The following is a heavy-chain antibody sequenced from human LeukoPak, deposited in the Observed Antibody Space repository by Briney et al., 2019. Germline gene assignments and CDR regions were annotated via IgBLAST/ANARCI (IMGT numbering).Heavy chain of an antibody. CDR1: GGSISSYY. CDR2: IYYSGST. D-gene: IGHD5-18*01. Sequence: SETLSLTCTVWGGSISSYYWSGIRGPPGRGLEGVGYIYYSGSTNYNPSHKSRVTISVDTSKNQFPLKLRSVTAADKAVYYCAREVTYSYRYYGMDVWGQGTTVTVSS. CDR3: AREVTYSYRYYGMDV. J-gene: IGHJ6*02. V-gene: IGHV4-59*01.